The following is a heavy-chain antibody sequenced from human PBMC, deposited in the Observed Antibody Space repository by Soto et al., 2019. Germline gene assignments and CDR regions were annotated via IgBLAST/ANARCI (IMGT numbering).Heavy chain of an antibody. CDR2: TLPFLGSS. D-gene: IGHD1-26*01. Sequence: QGQLVQSGPEVKKPGSSVKVSCEASGGTFKKFAISWVRQAPGQGLEWMGGTLPFLGSSKYPQKFQGRVTIAADESATTTYMELTGLTSEDTAVYYCARGGKFHSEDLWEASYSHGLDVWGQGTTVTVSS. V-gene: IGHV1-69*01. CDR1: GGTFKKFA. CDR3: ARGGKFHSEDLWEASYSHGLDV. J-gene: IGHJ6*02.